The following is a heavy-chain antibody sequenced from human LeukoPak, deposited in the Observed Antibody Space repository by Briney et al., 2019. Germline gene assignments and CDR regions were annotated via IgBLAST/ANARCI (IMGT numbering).Heavy chain of an antibody. V-gene: IGHV1-46*01. J-gene: IGHJ6*03. CDR2: INPSDGAT. Sequence: GASVKVSCKASGYTFTMYYIHWVRQAPGQGLEWMGMINPSDGATTYAQRFQGRVTMTRDMSTTTVYMDLRSLRAEDTAVYFCARKRRGWLRGRLGGLFASYYTYYYMDVWDRGTTVTVSS. CDR3: ARKRRGWLRGRLGGLFASYYTYYYMDV. CDR1: GYTFTMYY. D-gene: IGHD3-16*01.